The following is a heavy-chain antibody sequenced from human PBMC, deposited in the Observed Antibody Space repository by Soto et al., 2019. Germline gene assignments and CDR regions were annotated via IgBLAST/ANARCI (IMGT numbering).Heavy chain of an antibody. CDR1: GGSISSGDYY. Sequence: QVQLQVSGPGLVKPSQTLSLTCTVSGGSISSGDYYWSWIRQPPGKGLEWIGYIYYSGSTYYNPSLKSRVTISVDTCRSQFSLKLSSVTAADTAVYYCARDSNYDFWSGYLWGQGTLVTVSS. V-gene: IGHV4-30-4*01. J-gene: IGHJ4*02. D-gene: IGHD3-3*01. CDR3: ARDSNYDFWSGYL. CDR2: IYYSGST.